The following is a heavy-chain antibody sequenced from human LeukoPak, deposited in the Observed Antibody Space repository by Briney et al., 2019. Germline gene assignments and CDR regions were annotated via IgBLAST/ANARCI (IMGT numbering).Heavy chain of an antibody. J-gene: IGHJ4*02. D-gene: IGHD2-2*01. CDR3: ARAAPYAPIDY. CDR1: GGSISSYY. V-gene: IGHV4-59*01. Sequence: SGTLSLTCTVSGGSISSYYWSWIRQPPGKGLEWIGYIYYSGSTNYNPSLKSRVTISVDTSKNQFSLKLSSVTAADTAVYYCARAAPYAPIDYWGQGTLVTVSS. CDR2: IYYSGST.